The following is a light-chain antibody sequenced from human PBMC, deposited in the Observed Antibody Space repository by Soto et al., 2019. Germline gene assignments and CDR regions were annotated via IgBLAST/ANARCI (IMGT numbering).Light chain of an antibody. CDR3: MQARQTPWT. Sequence: DIVMTQSPLSLSVTPGEPASISCSSSQSLLHSNGYNYLDWYLQKPGQSPQVLIYLGSNRASGVPDRFSGSGSGTDFTLKISRVEAEDVGVYYCMQARQTPWTFGQGTKVEMK. CDR2: LGS. CDR1: QSLLHSNGYNY. V-gene: IGKV2-28*01. J-gene: IGKJ1*01.